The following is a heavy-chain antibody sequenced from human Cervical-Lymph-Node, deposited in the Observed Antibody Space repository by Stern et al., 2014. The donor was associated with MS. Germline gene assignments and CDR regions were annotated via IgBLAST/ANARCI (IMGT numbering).Heavy chain of an antibody. CDR1: GGNFSVLA. Sequence: VQLVESGAEVKKPESSVRVSCQASGGNFSVLAISWVRQAPGQGLEWMGGIIPILETATYAQKFKGRVKITADRSTSRVHMEMTSLRSEDTAVFYCALLRYTSGPEFWGQGTPVTVSS. CDR2: IIPILETA. CDR3: ALLRYTSGPEF. J-gene: IGHJ4*02. D-gene: IGHD5-18*01. V-gene: IGHV1-69*06.